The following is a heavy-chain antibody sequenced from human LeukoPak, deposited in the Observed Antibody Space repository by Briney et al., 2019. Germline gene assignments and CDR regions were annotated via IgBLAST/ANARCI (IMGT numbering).Heavy chain of an antibody. J-gene: IGHJ4*02. D-gene: IGHD6-13*01. V-gene: IGHV3-23*01. CDR2: ISGSGGST. Sequence: GGSLRLSCAASGFTFSTYAMNWVRQAPVKGLEWVSAISGSGGSTYYADSVKGRFTISRDNSKNTLCLQMNSLRAEDTAVYYCAKVGQQMVRELDYWGQGTLVTVSS. CDR3: AKVGQQMVRELDY. CDR1: GFTFSTYA.